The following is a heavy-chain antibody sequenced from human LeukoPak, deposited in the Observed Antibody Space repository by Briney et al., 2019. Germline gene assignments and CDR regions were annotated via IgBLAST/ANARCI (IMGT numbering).Heavy chain of an antibody. Sequence: GGSLRLSCTASGFTFSNAWMSWVRQTPGKGLEWVGRIKSKAEGGTTDNAAPVKGRFTISRDDSRNTLYLQVNSLKTEDTAVYYCTRLKDVNNRAFDSWGQGTLVTVSS. V-gene: IGHV3-15*01. CDR2: IKSKAEGGTT. CDR3: TRLKDVNNRAFDS. CDR1: GFTFSNAW. J-gene: IGHJ4*02. D-gene: IGHD1-14*01.